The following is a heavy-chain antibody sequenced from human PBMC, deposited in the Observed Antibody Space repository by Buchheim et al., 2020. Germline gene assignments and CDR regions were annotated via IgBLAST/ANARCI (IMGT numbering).Heavy chain of an antibody. J-gene: IGHJ6*02. CDR1: GFTFSDYY. CDR3: ATAGYSSSWYRGYYYYGMDV. CDR2: ISSSSSYT. Sequence: QVQLVESGGGLVKPGGSLRLSCAASGFTFSDYYMSWIRQAPGKGLEWVSYISSSSSYTNYADSVKGRFTISRDNAKNSLYLQMNSLRAEDTAVYYCATAGYSSSWYRGYYYYGMDVWGQGTT. V-gene: IGHV3-11*05. D-gene: IGHD6-13*01.